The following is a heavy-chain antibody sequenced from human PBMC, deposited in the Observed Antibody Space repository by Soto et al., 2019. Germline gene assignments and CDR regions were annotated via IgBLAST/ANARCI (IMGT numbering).Heavy chain of an antibody. J-gene: IGHJ6*02. CDR2: ISGSGGST. V-gene: IGHV3-23*01. Sequence: GGSLRLSCAASGFTFSSYAMSWVRQAPGKGLEWVSAISGSGGSTYYADSVKGRFTISRDNSKNTLYLQMNSLRAEDTAVYYCAKASGSKFAYYYYGMDVWGQGTTVTVSS. CDR3: AKASGSKFAYYYYGMDV. D-gene: IGHD1-26*01. CDR1: GFTFSSYA.